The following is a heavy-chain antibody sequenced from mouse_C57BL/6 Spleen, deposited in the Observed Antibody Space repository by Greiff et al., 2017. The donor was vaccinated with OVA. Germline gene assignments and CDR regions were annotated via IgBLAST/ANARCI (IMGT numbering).Heavy chain of an antibody. CDR2: ISSGRSTI. CDR3: ARALPYAMDY. Sequence: EVKLQESGGGLVKPGGSLKLSCAASGFTFSDYGMHWVRQAPEKGLEWVAYISSGRSTIYYADTVKGRFTISRDNAKNTLFLQMTSLRSEDTAMYYCARALPYAMDYWGQGTSVTVSS. CDR1: GFTFSDYG. V-gene: IGHV5-17*01. D-gene: IGHD2-10*01. J-gene: IGHJ4*01.